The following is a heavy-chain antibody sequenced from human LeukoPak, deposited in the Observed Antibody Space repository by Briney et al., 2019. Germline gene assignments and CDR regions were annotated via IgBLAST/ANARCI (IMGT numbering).Heavy chain of an antibody. J-gene: IGHJ4*02. CDR3: AREVGIVSSGFDY. CDR2: ISSSSSYI. Sequence: PGGSLRLSCAGSGYTFDDHGMSWVRQTPGKGLEWVSSISSSSSYIYYADSVKGRFTISRDNAKNSLYLQMNSLRAEDTAVYYCAREVGIVSSGFDYWGQGTLVTVSS. CDR1: GYTFDDHG. V-gene: IGHV3-21*01. D-gene: IGHD2-21*01.